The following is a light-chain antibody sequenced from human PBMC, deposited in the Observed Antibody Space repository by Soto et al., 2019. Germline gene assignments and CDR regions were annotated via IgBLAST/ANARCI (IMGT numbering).Light chain of an antibody. CDR3: QQYSNWPPLT. V-gene: IGKV3-15*01. J-gene: IGKJ4*01. Sequence: EIVMTQSPATLSVSPGERATLSCRASQSVSRNLAWYQQKPGQAPRLLIFGASNRATGIPARFSGSGSGTAFTLTISSLQSEDFAVYYCQQYSNWPPLTFGGGTEVEIK. CDR1: QSVSRN. CDR2: GAS.